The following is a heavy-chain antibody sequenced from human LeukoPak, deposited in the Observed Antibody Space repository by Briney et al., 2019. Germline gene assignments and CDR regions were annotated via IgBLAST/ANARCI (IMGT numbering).Heavy chain of an antibody. CDR1: GGSISSSYW. CDR2: IFHSGNA. J-gene: IGHJ4*02. Sequence: SETLSLTCAVSGGSISSSYWWSWVRQPPGKGLEWIGEIFHSGNANYNPSLKSRVTMSVDKSKNQFSLKLTSVTAADTAVYYCANGGDYCWYYWGQGILVTVSS. CDR3: ANGGDYCWYY. D-gene: IGHD2-21*02. V-gene: IGHV4-4*02.